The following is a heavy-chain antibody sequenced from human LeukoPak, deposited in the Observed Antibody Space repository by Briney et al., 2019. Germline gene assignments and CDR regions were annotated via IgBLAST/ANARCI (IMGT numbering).Heavy chain of an antibody. CDR1: GGSISSYY. Sequence: PSETLSPTCTVSGGSISSYYWSWIRQPPGKGLEWIGYIYYSGSTNYNPSLKSRVTISVDTSKNQFSLKLSSVTAADTAVYYCARHFTDDAFDIWGQGTMVTVSS. D-gene: IGHD2-8*02. CDR3: ARHFTDDAFDI. J-gene: IGHJ3*02. V-gene: IGHV4-59*01. CDR2: IYYSGST.